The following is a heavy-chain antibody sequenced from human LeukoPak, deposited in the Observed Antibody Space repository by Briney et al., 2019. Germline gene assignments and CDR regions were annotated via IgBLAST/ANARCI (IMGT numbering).Heavy chain of an antibody. V-gene: IGHV3-30*02. D-gene: IGHD6-19*01. CDR3: AKPPLAVAGTRDY. J-gene: IGHJ4*02. CDR2: IWYDGSNK. Sequence: GGSLRLSCAASGFTFSSYGMHWVRQAPGKGLEWVAVIWYDGSNKYYADSVKGRFSISRDNSKNTLYLQMNSLRAEDTAVYYCAKPPLAVAGTRDYWGQGTLVTVSS. CDR1: GFTFSSYG.